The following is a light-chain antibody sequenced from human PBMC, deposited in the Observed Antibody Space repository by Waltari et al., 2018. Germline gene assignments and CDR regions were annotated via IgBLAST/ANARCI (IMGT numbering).Light chain of an antibody. CDR2: AAS. CDR1: QGISSY. CDR3: QQLNSYPPFT. Sequence: IQLTQSPSSLSASVVDRVTITCRASQGISSYLAWYQQKPGKAPKLLIYAASTLQSGVPSRFSGSGSGTDFTLTISSLQPEDFATYYCQQLNSYPPFTFGPGTKVDIK. V-gene: IGKV1-9*01. J-gene: IGKJ3*01.